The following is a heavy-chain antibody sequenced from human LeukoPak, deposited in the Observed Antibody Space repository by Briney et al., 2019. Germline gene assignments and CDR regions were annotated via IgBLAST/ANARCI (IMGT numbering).Heavy chain of an antibody. J-gene: IGHJ4*02. CDR3: AINIPPAHCSSTSCDTGDY. CDR1: GVTFSSYT. D-gene: IGHD2-2*02. CDR2: IISILGIA. Sequence: SGKVSCKASGVTFSSYTISWVRQAPGQGLGWMGRIISILGIANYAQKFQGRVTITADKSTSTAYMEMSSLRSEDTAVYDCAINIPPAHCSSTSCDTGDYWGQGTLVTVSS. V-gene: IGHV1-69*02.